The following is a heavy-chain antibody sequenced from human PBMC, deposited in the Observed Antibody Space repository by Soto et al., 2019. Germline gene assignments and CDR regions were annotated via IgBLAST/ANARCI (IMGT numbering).Heavy chain of an antibody. CDR2: ISSTTNYI. V-gene: IGHV3-21*06. CDR1: GFTFTRYS. J-gene: IGHJ4*02. Sequence: GGSLRLSCAASGFTFTRYSMHWGRQAPGDGLEWVSSISSTTNYIYYGDSMKGRFTISRDNAKNSLYLEMNSLRAEDTAVYYCARESEDLTSNFDYWGQGTLVTVS. CDR3: ARESEDLTSNFDY.